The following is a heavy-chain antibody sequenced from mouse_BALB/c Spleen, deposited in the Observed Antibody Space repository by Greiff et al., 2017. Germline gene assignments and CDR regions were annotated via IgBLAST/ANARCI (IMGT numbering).Heavy chain of an antibody. CDR3: ARHRYGNYAMDY. J-gene: IGHJ4*01. Sequence: EVKLMESGGGLVKPGGSLKLSCAASGFTFSSYAMSWVRQTPEKRLEWVATISSGGSYTYYPDSVKGRFTISRDNAKNTLYLQMSSLRSEDTAMYYCARHRYGNYAMDYWGQGTSVTVSS. CDR2: ISSGGSYT. D-gene: IGHD2-1*01. CDR1: GFTFSSYA. V-gene: IGHV5-9-3*01.